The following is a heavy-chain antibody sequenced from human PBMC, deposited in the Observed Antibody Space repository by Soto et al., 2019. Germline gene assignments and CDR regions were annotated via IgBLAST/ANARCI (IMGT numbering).Heavy chain of an antibody. V-gene: IGHV3-23*01. CDR3: AKVRGYCSGGSCYSGAFDI. J-gene: IGHJ3*02. CDR1: GFTFSSYA. Sequence: TGGSLRLSCAASGFTFSSYAMSWVRQAPGKGLEWVSAISGSGGSTYYADSVKGRFTISRDNSKNTLYLQMNSLRAEDTAVYYCAKVRGYCSGGSCYSGAFDIWGQGAMVTVSS. D-gene: IGHD2-15*01. CDR2: ISGSGGST.